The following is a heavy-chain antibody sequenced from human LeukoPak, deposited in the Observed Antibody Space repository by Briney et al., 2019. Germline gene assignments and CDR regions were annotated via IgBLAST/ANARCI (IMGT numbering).Heavy chain of an antibody. V-gene: IGHV4-59*01. J-gene: IGHJ6*02. CDR1: SGSISGYF. CDR2: IFFSGST. CDR3: ARSSFNYDYGMDV. Sequence: SETLSLTCTVSSGSISGYFWSWIRQPPGKGLEWIGYIFFSGSTKYNPSLKSRVTISGDTSKNQFSLKLRSVTAADTAVYYCARSSFNYDYGMDVWGQGTTVTVSS. D-gene: IGHD6-13*01.